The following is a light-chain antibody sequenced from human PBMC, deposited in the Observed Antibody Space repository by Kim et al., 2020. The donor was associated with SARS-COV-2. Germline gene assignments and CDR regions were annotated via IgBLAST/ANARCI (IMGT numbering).Light chain of an antibody. CDR1: QSVSSN. CDR2: GAS. J-gene: IGKJ1*01. V-gene: IGKV3-15*01. Sequence: SPGERATLSCRASQSVSSNLAWYQQKPGQAPRLLIYGASTRATGIPARFSGSGSGTEFTLTISSLQSKDFAVYYCQQYNNWRTWTFGQGTKVDIK. CDR3: QQYNNWRTWT.